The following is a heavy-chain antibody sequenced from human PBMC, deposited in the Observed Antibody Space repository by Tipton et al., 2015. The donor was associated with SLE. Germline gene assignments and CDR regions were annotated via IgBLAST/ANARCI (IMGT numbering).Heavy chain of an antibody. CDR3: ATLAVGSDKNYYYYYMDV. V-gene: IGHV4-31*03. Sequence: TLSLTCTVPGGSISSGGYYWSWIRQHPGKGLEWIGYIYYSGSTYYKPSLKSRVTISVDMSKNQFSLKLSSVTAADTAVYYCATLAVGSDKNYYYYYMDVWGKGTSVTVSS. CDR1: GGSISSGGYY. J-gene: IGHJ6*03. D-gene: IGHD2-21*01. CDR2: IYYSGST.